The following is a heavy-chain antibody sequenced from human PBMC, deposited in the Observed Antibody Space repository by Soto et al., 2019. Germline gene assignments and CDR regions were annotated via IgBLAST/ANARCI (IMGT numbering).Heavy chain of an antibody. CDR1: GFTFSNAW. D-gene: IGHD1-1*01. CDR2: IKSKTDGGTT. CDR3: TTDEIPGGTFDP. Sequence: GGSLRLSCAASGFTFSNAWMSWVRQAPGKGLEWVGRIKSKTDGGTTDYAAPVKGRFTISRDDSKNTLYLQMNSLKTEDTAVYYCTTDEIPGGTFDPWGQGTLVTVSS. V-gene: IGHV3-15*01. J-gene: IGHJ5*02.